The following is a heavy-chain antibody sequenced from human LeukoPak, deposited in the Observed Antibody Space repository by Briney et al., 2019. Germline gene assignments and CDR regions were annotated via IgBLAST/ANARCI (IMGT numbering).Heavy chain of an antibody. CDR2: INSDGSST. CDR1: GFTFSSHW. D-gene: IGHD3-10*01. CDR3: AREWSGFGELLDY. J-gene: IGHJ4*02. V-gene: IGHV3-74*01. Sequence: GGSLRLSCAASGFTFSSHWMHWVRQAPGKGLVWVSRINSDGSSTSYADSVKGRFTISRDNAENTLYLQMNSLRVEDTAVYYCAREWSGFGELLDYWGQGTLVTVSS.